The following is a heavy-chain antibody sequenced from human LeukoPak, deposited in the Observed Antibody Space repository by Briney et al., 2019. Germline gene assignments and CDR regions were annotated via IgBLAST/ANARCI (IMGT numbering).Heavy chain of an antibody. J-gene: IGHJ3*02. D-gene: IGHD3-22*01. Sequence: PSETLSLTCTVSGGSISSYYWSWIRQPPGKGLEWIGYIYYSGSTNYNPSLKSRVTLSVDTSKNQFSLKLSSVTAADTAVYYCARGRGPYYDSSGYYRDAFDIWGQGTMVTVSS. CDR3: ARGRGPYYDSSGYYRDAFDI. CDR1: GGSISSYY. CDR2: IYYSGST. V-gene: IGHV4-59*01.